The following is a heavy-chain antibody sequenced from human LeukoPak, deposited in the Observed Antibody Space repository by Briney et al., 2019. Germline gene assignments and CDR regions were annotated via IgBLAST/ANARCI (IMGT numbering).Heavy chain of an antibody. Sequence: PGGSLRLSCAASGVTLSGYSMNWVRQAPGKGLEWVSHISISGTIYYADSVKGRFTISRDNSKKSLSLQMNSVRAEDTAVYYWSTAKFDYWGQGTLVTASS. CDR1: GVTLSGYS. J-gene: IGHJ4*02. CDR2: ISISGTI. CDR3: STAKFDY. V-gene: IGHV3-48*01.